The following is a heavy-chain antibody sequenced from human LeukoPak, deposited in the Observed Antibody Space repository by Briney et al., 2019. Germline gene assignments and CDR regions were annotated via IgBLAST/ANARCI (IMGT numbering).Heavy chain of an antibody. D-gene: IGHD2-2*01. J-gene: IGHJ5*02. CDR1: GFTVSSNY. CDR2: IYSGGST. Sequence: GGSLRLSCAASGFTVSSNYMSWVRQAPGKGLEWVSVIYSGGSTYYADSVKGRFTISRDNSKNTLYLQMNSLRAEDTAVYYCASRLSGVPAAQKPWGQGTLVTVPS. V-gene: IGHV3-66*02. CDR3: ASRLSGVPAAQKP.